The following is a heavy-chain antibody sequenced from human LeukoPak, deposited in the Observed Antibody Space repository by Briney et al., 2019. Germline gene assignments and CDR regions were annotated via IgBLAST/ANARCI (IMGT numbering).Heavy chain of an antibody. Sequence: SETLSLTCTVSGGSISSSPYYWGWIRQPPGKGLEWIGTIYYRGSTYSNPSLNSRVTISLDTSKNQFSLRLRSVTAADTALYYCARHFLSDGILSTFDPWGQGTLVTVSS. D-gene: IGHD2/OR15-2a*01. V-gene: IGHV4-39*01. J-gene: IGHJ5*02. CDR2: IYYRGST. CDR3: ARHFLSDGILSTFDP. CDR1: GGSISSSPYY.